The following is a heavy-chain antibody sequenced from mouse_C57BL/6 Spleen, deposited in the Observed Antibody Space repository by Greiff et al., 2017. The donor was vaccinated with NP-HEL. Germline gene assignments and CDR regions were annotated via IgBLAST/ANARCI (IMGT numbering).Heavy chain of an antibody. Sequence: EVQLQESGPGLVKPSQSLSLTCSVTGYSITSGYYWNWIRQFPGNKLEWMGYISYDGSNNYNPSLKNRISITRDTSKNQFFLKLNSVTTEDTATYYCARDIGTGFDYWGQGTTLTVSS. V-gene: IGHV3-6*01. CDR1: GYSITSGYY. D-gene: IGHD4-1*01. CDR2: ISYDGSN. J-gene: IGHJ2*01. CDR3: ARDIGTGFDY.